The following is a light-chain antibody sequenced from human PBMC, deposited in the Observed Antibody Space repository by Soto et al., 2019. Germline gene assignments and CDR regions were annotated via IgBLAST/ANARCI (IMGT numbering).Light chain of an antibody. V-gene: IGKV1-39*01. Sequence: IQMTQSPASLSASVGDRVSITCLASQSIGTLLNWYQQKPGEAPNLLIHTSFTLYSGVPSRFSGTGSGTDFTLTISSLQPEDFATYFCQQAFSAEWTFGQGTRLEIK. CDR1: QSIGTL. CDR3: QQAFSAEWT. J-gene: IGKJ5*01. CDR2: TSF.